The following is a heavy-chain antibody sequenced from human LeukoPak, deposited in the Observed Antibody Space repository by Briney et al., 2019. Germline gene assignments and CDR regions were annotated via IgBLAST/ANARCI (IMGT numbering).Heavy chain of an antibody. J-gene: IGHJ2*01. CDR2: IYYSGST. CDR1: GGSIRSYF. D-gene: IGHD3-22*01. Sequence: PPETLSLTCTVSGGSIRSYFWSWIRQPPGKGLEWIGYIYYSGSTNYNPSLKSRVTISVDTSKNQFSLKLSSVTAADTAVYYCARGSDHYDSSGYRYFDLWGRGTLATVSS. CDR3: ARGSDHYDSSGYRYFDL. V-gene: IGHV4-59*01.